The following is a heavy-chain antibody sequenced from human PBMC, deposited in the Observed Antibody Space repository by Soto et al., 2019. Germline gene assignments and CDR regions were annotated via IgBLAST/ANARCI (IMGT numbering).Heavy chain of an antibody. V-gene: IGHV4-59*01. J-gene: IGHJ4*02. D-gene: IGHD2-21*02. CDR2: IYYSGST. CDR3: ALASGDYYFDY. Sequence: SETLSLTCTVSGGSISSYYWSWIRQPPGKGLEWIGYIYYSGSTNYNPSLKSRVTISVDTSKNQFSLKLSSVTAADTAVYYCALASGDYYFDYWGQGTLVTVSS. CDR1: GGSISSYY.